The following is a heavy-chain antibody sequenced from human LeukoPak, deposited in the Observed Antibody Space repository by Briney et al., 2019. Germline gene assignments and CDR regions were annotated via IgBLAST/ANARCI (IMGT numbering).Heavy chain of an antibody. CDR2: IIPIFGTA. J-gene: IGHJ2*01. Sequence: ASVKVSCKASGGTFSSYAISWVRQAPGQGLEWMGGIIPIFGTANYAQKFQGRVTITTDESTSTAYVELSSLRSEDTAVYYCAGDRTGKAFDWYFDLWGRGTLVTVSS. D-gene: IGHD1-1*01. CDR1: GGTFSSYA. V-gene: IGHV1-69*05. CDR3: AGDRTGKAFDWYFDL.